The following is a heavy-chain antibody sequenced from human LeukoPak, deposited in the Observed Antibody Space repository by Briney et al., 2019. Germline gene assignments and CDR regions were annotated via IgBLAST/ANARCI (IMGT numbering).Heavy chain of an antibody. CDR2: ISAYNGNT. V-gene: IGHV1-18*01. Sequence: ASVTVSCTASGYTFSSYGISWVRQAPGQGLEWMGWISAYNGNTNYAQKFQGRVTMTTDTSTSTAYMELRSLRSDDTAVYYCARDGSPRVDTAMVAPLRGYWGQGTLVTVSS. CDR1: GYTFSSYG. CDR3: ARDGSPRVDTAMVAPLRGY. D-gene: IGHD5-18*01. J-gene: IGHJ4*02.